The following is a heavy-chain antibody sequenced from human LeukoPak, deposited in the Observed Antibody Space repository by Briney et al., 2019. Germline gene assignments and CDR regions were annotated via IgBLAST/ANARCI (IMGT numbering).Heavy chain of an antibody. J-gene: IGHJ5*02. D-gene: IGHD2-15*01. CDR3: AKEKVGIVVVSS. CDR1: GFTFSSYS. V-gene: IGHV3-48*01. Sequence: GGSLRLSCAASGFTFSSYSMNWVRQAPGKGLEWVSYISSSSSTIYYADSVKGRFTISRDNAKNTLYLQMNSLRAEDTAVYYCAKEKVGIVVVSSWGQGTLVTVSS. CDR2: ISSSSSTI.